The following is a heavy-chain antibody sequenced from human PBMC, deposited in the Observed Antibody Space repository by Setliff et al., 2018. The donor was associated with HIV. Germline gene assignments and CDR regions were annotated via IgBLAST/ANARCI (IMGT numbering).Heavy chain of an antibody. CDR1: GFTFSKYW. Sequence: PGGSLRLSCAASGFTFSKYWMHWVRQAPGQGLVWVSGINNDTTITTYADSVKGRFSISRDNSKNTLYLQMNSLRAEDTAVYYCAKESGLYSNYNYYYYMDVWGKGTTVTVSS. CDR2: INNDTTIT. J-gene: IGHJ6*03. D-gene: IGHD4-4*01. V-gene: IGHV3-74*01. CDR3: AKESGLYSNYNYYYYMDV.